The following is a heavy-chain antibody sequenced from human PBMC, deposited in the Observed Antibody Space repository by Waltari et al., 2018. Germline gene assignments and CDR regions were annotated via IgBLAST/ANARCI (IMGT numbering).Heavy chain of an antibody. CDR1: GYSISSGYY. Sequence: QVQLQESGPGLVKPSETLSLTCAVSGYSISSGYYWGWIRQPPGKGLEWIGSIYHSGSTYYSPSLKSRVTISVDPSKNQFSLKLSSVTAADTAVYYCARDRYIVVVVAARYFDYWGQGTLVTVSS. CDR3: ARDRYIVVVVAARYFDY. V-gene: IGHV4-38-2*02. J-gene: IGHJ4*02. CDR2: IYHSGST. D-gene: IGHD2-15*01.